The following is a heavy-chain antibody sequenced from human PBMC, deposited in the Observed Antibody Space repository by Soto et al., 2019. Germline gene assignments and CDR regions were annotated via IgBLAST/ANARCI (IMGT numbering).Heavy chain of an antibody. CDR3: ARKYYDYIWGSSKGYYFDY. J-gene: IGHJ4*02. V-gene: IGHV3-66*01. D-gene: IGHD3-16*01. Sequence: GGSLRLSCAASGFTVSDNHVSWVRQAPGTGLEWVSVIYSDGTTYYADSVKGRFTISRDNSMNRLYLQMNSLRAEYTAVYYCARKYYDYIWGSSKGYYFDYWGQGTLVTVSS. CDR1: GFTVSDNH. CDR2: IYSDGTT.